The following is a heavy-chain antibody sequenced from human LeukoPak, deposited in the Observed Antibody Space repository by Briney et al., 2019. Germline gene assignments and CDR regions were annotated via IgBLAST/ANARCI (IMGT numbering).Heavy chain of an antibody. Sequence: PGGSLRLSCAASGFTFSSHSMNWVRQAPGKGLEWLSYIDSGSGNIYYRDSVKGRFTISRDNAQDSLYLQMDSLRDEDTAVYYCAREDDDWGPNTLDVRGQGTVVTVSS. CDR2: IDSGSGNI. J-gene: IGHJ3*01. CDR1: GFTFSSHS. CDR3: AREDDDWGPNTLDV. D-gene: IGHD7-27*01. V-gene: IGHV3-48*02.